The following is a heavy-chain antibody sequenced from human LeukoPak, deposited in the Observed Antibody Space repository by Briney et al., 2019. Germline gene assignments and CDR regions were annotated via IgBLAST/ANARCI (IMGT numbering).Heavy chain of an antibody. CDR3: ANPLPLGDAFDI. V-gene: IGHV3-30*02. D-gene: IGHD3-10*01. CDR2: IRYDGSNK. Sequence: GGSLRLSCAASGFTFSSYGMHWVRQAPGKGLEWVAFIRYDGSNKYYADSVKGRFTISRDNSKNTLYLQMNSLRAEDTAVYYCANPLPLGDAFDIWGQGTMVTVSS. CDR1: GFTFSSYG. J-gene: IGHJ3*02.